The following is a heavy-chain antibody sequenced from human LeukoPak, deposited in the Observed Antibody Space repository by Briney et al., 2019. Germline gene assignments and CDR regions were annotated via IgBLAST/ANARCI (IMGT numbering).Heavy chain of an antibody. V-gene: IGHV2-26*01. Sequence: SGPTLIHPTAALTLTCTVYGFSLSSARMGVSLIRQPPVKALEWLAHIFSNDEKSYSTSLKSRLTISKDTSKSQVVLTMTHMDPVDTATYYCARTEEEIPAAVVNEFDPWGQGTLVTVSS. CDR2: IFSNDEK. CDR1: GFSLSSARMG. CDR3: ARTEEEIPAAVVNEFDP. D-gene: IGHD2-2*01. J-gene: IGHJ5*02.